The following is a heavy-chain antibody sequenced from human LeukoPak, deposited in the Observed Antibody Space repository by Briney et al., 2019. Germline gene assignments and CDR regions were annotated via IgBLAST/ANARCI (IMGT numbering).Heavy chain of an antibody. CDR3: AKDQNYDSSGYVLLSY. D-gene: IGHD3-22*01. Sequence: GGSLRLSCAASGFTFSSYAMSWVRQAPGKGLEWVSAISGSGGSTYYADSVKGRFTISRDNSKNTLYLQMNSLRAEDTAVYYCAKDQNYDSSGYVLLSYWGQGTLVTVSS. J-gene: IGHJ4*02. CDR2: ISGSGGST. CDR1: GFTFSSYA. V-gene: IGHV3-23*01.